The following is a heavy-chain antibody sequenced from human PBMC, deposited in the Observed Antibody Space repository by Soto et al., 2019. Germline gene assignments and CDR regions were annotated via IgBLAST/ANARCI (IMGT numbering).Heavy chain of an antibody. CDR3: VRDVTETLRVGHIMAARWFDL. J-gene: IGHJ4*02. D-gene: IGHD2-21*01. CDR1: DDSIGSSDYY. Sequence: SETLSLTCTVSDDSIGSSDYYWGWIRQAPGQGWEWIGYIQYSGNTYDNPSLNARVVISLDTTKKQCSLSLTYVAAADTAVYYCVRDVTETLRVGHIMAARWFDLWGQGALVTVSS. CDR2: IQYSGNT. V-gene: IGHV4-30-4*08.